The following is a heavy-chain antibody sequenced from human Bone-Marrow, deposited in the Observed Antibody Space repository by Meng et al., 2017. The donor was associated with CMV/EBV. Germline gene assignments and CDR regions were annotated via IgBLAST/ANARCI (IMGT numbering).Heavy chain of an antibody. CDR1: GFTFSRYA. V-gene: IGHV3-30-3*01. D-gene: IGHD2-2*01. CDR2: ISFDGSNK. CDR3: ARELPTVMPFDY. J-gene: IGHJ4*02. Sequence: GGSLRLSCAASGFTFSRYAMHWVRQAPGKGLEWVAVISFDGSNKYYADSVKGRFTISRDNSKNTLYLQMNSLRVEDTAVYYCARELPTVMPFDYWGLGTLVTVSS.